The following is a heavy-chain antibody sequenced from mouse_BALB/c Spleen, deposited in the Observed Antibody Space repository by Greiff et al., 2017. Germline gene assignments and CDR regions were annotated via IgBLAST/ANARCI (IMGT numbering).Heavy chain of an antibody. J-gene: IGHJ3*01. CDR1: GFTFSSYG. D-gene: IGHD2-10*02. Sequence: EVKLVESGGDLVKPGGSLKLSCAASGFTFSSYGMSWVRQTPDKRLEWVATISSGGSYTYYPDSVKGRFTISRDNAKNTLYLQMSSLKSEDTAMYYCARQREYGNPFAYWGQGTLVTVSA. V-gene: IGHV5-6*01. CDR3: ARQREYGNPFAY. CDR2: ISSGGSYT.